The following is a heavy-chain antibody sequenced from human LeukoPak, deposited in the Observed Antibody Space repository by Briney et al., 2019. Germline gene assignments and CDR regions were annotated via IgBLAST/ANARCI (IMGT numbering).Heavy chain of an antibody. CDR1: GYSISTSNW. CDR2: IYYTEST. V-gene: IGHV4-28*01. CDR3: ARYDILTGLQGGFFDY. D-gene: IGHD3-9*01. Sequence: SETLSLTCAVSGYSISTSNWRGWIRQSPGKGLEWIGYIYYTESTYYNPSLRSRVTMSVETSKNRFSRKLSSVTAVDTAVYYCARYDILTGLQGGFFDYWGQGTLVTVSS. J-gene: IGHJ4*02.